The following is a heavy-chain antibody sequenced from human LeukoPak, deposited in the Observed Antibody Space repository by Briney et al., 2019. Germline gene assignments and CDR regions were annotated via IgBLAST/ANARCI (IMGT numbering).Heavy chain of an antibody. CDR3: AKDRDPGYSSGWYGSPNDY. J-gene: IGHJ4*02. V-gene: IGHV3-23*01. D-gene: IGHD6-19*01. Sequence: PGGSVRLSCAASGFTFSSYAMTWVRQAPGKGLEWVSVISGSGGSTYYADSVKGRFTISRDNSKNTLYLQMNSLRAEDTAVYYCAKDRDPGYSSGWYGSPNDYWGQGTLVTVSS. CDR1: GFTFSSYA. CDR2: ISGSGGST.